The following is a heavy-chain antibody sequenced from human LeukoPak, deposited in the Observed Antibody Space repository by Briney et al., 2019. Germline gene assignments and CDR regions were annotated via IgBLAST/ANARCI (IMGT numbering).Heavy chain of an antibody. Sequence: GGSLRLSCAASGFTFSTFSMNWVRQAPGKGLEWVSYISSSSSTIYYADSVKGRFTISRDNAKNSLYLQMNSLRAEDTAVYYCAKVGRATMVRGVTPGYYYMDVWGKGTTVTVSS. J-gene: IGHJ6*03. CDR3: AKVGRATMVRGVTPGYYYMDV. V-gene: IGHV3-48*01. CDR1: GFTFSTFS. CDR2: ISSSSSTI. D-gene: IGHD3-10*01.